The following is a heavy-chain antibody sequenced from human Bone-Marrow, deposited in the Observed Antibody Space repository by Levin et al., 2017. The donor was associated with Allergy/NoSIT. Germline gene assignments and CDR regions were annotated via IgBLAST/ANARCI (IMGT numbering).Heavy chain of an antibody. CDR2: TSHDGINK. V-gene: IGHV3-30*18. D-gene: IGHD2-21*02. CDR1: GFIFSNYA. Sequence: AGGSLRLSCAASGFIFSNYAILWVRQAPGKGLEWVSVTSHDGINKYYADSVKGRFTISRDNSKNTLYLQMTSLRAEDAAVYYCAKEGNRSDSVMGFYWYFDLWGRGALVTVSS. J-gene: IGHJ2*01. CDR3: AKEGNRSDSVMGFYWYFDL.